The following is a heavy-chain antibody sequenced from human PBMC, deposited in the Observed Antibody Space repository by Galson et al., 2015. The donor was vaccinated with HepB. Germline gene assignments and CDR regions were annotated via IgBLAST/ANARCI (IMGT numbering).Heavy chain of an antibody. V-gene: IGHV3-73*01. CDR1: GFTFSGSA. J-gene: IGHJ3*02. CDR2: IRSKANSYAT. D-gene: IGHD2-21*02. Sequence: SLRLSCAASGFTFSGSAMHWVRQASGKGLEWVGRIRSKANSYATAYAASVKGRFTISRDDSKNTAYLQMNSLKTEDTAVYYCTRLGISSAYCGGDCYSDAFDIWGQGTMVTASS. CDR3: TRLGISSAYCGGDCYSDAFDI.